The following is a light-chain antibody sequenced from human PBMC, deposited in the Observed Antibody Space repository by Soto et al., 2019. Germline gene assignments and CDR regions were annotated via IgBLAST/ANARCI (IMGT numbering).Light chain of an antibody. Sequence: QSVLTQPRSVSGSPGQSVTISCTGTSSDVGDYKYVSWYQHHPGKAPKLMIFDVTERPSGVPDRFYGSKSGNTASLTISGLQAEDEADYYCCSYAGRRVFGGGTKLTVL. CDR1: SSDVGDYKY. CDR2: DVT. V-gene: IGLV2-11*01. CDR3: CSYAGRRV. J-gene: IGLJ3*02.